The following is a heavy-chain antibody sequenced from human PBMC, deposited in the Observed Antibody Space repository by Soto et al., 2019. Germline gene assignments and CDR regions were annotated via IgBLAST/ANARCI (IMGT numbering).Heavy chain of an antibody. J-gene: IGHJ4*02. CDR1: GDTFSSYS. Sequence: ASVKVSCKPSGDTFSSYSFSWVRQVPGQGLEWMGGFSPIFGAPNYAQKFQGRVTMTRDTSTSTVYMELSSLRSEDTAVYYCARVLSTVDYVVNYWGQGTLVTVSS. D-gene: IGHD4-17*01. V-gene: IGHV1-69*05. CDR2: FSPIFGAP. CDR3: ARVLSTVDYVVNY.